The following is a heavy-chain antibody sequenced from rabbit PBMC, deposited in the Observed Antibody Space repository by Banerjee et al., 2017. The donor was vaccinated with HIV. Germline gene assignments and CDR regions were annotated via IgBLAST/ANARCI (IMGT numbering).Heavy chain of an antibody. CDR3: ARERAYGDAGYAYVNYGMDL. D-gene: IGHD6-1*01. V-gene: IGHV1S40*01. CDR2: IYTSSGST. J-gene: IGHJ6*01. Sequence: QSLEESGGDLVKPGASLTLTCTASGLDFSSYYYMCWVRQAPGKGLEWIACIYTSSGSTYYASWAKGRFTISKTSSTTVTLQMTSLTAADTATYFCARERAYGDAGYAYVNYGMDLWGPGTLVTVS. CDR1: GLDFSSYYY.